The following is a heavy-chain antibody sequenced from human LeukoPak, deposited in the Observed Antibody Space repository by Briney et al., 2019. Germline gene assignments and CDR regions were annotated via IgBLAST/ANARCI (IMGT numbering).Heavy chain of an antibody. V-gene: IGHV3-7*01. CDR2: INQDGSEQ. CDR3: SRSLDY. J-gene: IGHJ4*02. CDR1: GFPFSGYW. Sequence: GGSLRLSCAASGFPFSGYWMDLVRQAPGKGMEWVANINQDGSEQYYAASVKGRFTISRDNAKNSLYLQMNSLRAEDTAVYYCSRSLDYLGQGALVTVSS.